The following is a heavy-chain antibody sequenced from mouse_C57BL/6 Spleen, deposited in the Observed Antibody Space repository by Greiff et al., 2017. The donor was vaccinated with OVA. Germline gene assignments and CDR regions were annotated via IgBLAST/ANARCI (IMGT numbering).Heavy chain of an antibody. D-gene: IGHD3-2*01. Sequence: QVQLQQSGPELVKPGASVKISCKASGYAFSSSWMNWVKQRPGQGLEWIGRIYPGDGDTNYNGKFKGKATLTADKSSSTAYMQLSSLTAEDSAVYFSTSRGDSRGFDYWGQGTTLTVSS. J-gene: IGHJ2*01. CDR2: IYPGDGDT. V-gene: IGHV1-82*01. CDR1: GYAFSSSW. CDR3: TSRGDSRGFDY.